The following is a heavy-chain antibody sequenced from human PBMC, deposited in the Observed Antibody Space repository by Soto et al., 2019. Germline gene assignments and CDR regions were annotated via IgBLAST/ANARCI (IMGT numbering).Heavy chain of an antibody. V-gene: IGHV1-69*06. Sequence: AAVKVSCKASGCSFSNYDINWVRQAPGQGLEWMGGIIPTSGTANYAQKFQGRVTITADKSTSTAYMELSSLRSEDTAVYYCARTSRLPYYFDYWGQGTLVTVSS. D-gene: IGHD6-25*01. CDR1: GCSFSNYD. CDR2: IIPTSGTA. J-gene: IGHJ4*02. CDR3: ARTSRLPYYFDY.